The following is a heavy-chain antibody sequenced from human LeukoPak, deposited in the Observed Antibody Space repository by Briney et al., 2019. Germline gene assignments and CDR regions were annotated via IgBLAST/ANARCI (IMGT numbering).Heavy chain of an antibody. Sequence: PGGSLRPSCAASGFIFSRYWMSWVRQAPGKGREWVSVLYSGGTTYYADSVKGRFTISRDNSKNTLYLQMNSLRAEDTAVYYCARSPYFDCWGQGTLVTVSS. V-gene: IGHV3-66*01. CDR3: ARSPYFDC. CDR2: LYSGGTT. J-gene: IGHJ4*02. CDR1: GFIFSRYW.